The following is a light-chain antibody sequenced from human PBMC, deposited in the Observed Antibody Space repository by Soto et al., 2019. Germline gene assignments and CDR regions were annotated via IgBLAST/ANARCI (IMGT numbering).Light chain of an antibody. J-gene: IGKJ1*01. CDR3: QQYNTYPWT. CDR2: DAS. CDR1: QSINSW. V-gene: IGKV1-5*01. Sequence: DIQMTQSPFTLSASVGDRVTITCRASQSINSWLAWYQQKPGKAPKFLIYDASSLESGVPSRFSGSGSGTEFPLTISSLQPDDFAAYYCQQYNTYPWTFGQGTKVEIK.